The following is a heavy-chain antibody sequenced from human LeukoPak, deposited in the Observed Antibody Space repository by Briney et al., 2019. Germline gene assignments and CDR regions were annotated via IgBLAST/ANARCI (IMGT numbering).Heavy chain of an antibody. CDR3: ARDHTTANYFDY. CDR1: GFTVSSNY. CDR2: IYSGGST. J-gene: IGHJ4*02. V-gene: IGHV3-66*01. Sequence: GGSLRLSCAASGFTVSSNYMSWVRQAPGKGLEWVSVIYSGGSTYYADSVKGRFTISRDNSKNTLYLQMNSLRAEDTAVYYCARDHTTANYFDYWGQGTLVTVSS. D-gene: IGHD4-17*01.